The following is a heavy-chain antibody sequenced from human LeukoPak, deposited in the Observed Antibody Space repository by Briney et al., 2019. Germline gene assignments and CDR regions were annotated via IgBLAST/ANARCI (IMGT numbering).Heavy chain of an antibody. CDR1: GFTFSSYA. CDR2: ISYDGSNK. CDR3: ARNTHDYGDYFDH. V-gene: IGHV3-30*04. J-gene: IGHJ4*02. Sequence: GGSLRLSCAASGFTFSSYAMHWVRQAPGKGLEWVAVISYDGSNKYYADSVKGRFTISRDNSKNTLYLQMNSLRAEDTAVYYCARNTHDYGDYFDHWGQGTLVTVSS. D-gene: IGHD4-17*01.